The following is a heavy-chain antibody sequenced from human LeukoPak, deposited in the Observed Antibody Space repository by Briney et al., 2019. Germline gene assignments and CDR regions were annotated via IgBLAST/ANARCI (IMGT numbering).Heavy chain of an antibody. CDR2: IYHSGST. CDR3: ARGRYYDSSGYYYFDY. D-gene: IGHD3-22*01. V-gene: IGHV4-30-2*01. J-gene: IGHJ4*02. Sequence: SETLSLTCAVSGGSISSGGYSWSWIRQPPGKGLEWIGYIYHSGSTYYNPSLKSRVTISVDRSKNQFSLKLSSVTAADTAVYYCARGRYYDSSGYYYFDYWGQGTLVTASS. CDR1: GGSISSGGYS.